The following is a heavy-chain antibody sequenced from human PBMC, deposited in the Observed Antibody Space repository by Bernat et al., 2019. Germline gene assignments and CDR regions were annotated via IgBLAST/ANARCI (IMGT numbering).Heavy chain of an antibody. CDR2: ISGSGGST. CDR1: GFTLSSYA. Sequence: EVQLLESGGGLVQPGGSLRLSCAASGFTLSSYAMSWVRQAPGKGLEWVSAISGSGGSTYYADSVKGRFTISRDNSKNTLYLQMSSLSAEDTAVYYCAKPPGGVVATMELDYWGQGTLVTVSS. D-gene: IGHD5-12*01. J-gene: IGHJ4*02. CDR3: AKPPGGVVATMELDY. V-gene: IGHV3-23*01.